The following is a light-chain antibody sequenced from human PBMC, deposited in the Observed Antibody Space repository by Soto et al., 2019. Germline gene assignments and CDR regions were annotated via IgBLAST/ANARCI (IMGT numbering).Light chain of an antibody. CDR2: DVS. CDR3: SSYTSSTVV. CDR1: SSDVGGYNY. Sequence: QSVLTQPASVSGSPGQSITISCTGTSSDVGGYNYDSWYQQHPGKAPKLMIYDVSNRPSGVSTRFSGSKSGNTASLTISGLQAEDEADYYCSSYTSSTVVFGGGTKLTVL. V-gene: IGLV2-14*01. J-gene: IGLJ2*01.